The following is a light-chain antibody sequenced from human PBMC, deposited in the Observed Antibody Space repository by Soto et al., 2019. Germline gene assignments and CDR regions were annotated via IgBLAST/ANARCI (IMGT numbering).Light chain of an antibody. CDR2: SAS. J-gene: IGKJ5*01. V-gene: IGKV1-39*01. CDR1: QSISSW. Sequence: IQMTHSPSTLSASVGDRVTITCRASQSISSWLAWYQQKPGKAPELLIYSASNLQSGVPSRFSGSGSGTDFTLTISGLQSEDFATYYCQQSFSTPTFGQGTRLEIK. CDR3: QQSFSTPT.